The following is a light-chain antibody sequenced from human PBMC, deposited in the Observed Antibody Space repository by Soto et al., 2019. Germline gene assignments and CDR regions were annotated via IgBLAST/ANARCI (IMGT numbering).Light chain of an antibody. Sequence: QSVLTQSSSASASLGSSVKLTCSLSSGDNSNIIAWHQQQPGKAPRYLMKLESSGSYNKGSGVPDRFSGSSSGADRYLTISNLQFEDEADYYCETWDSSTRVFGGGTKLTVL. CDR3: ETWDSSTRV. V-gene: IGLV4-60*02. CDR2: LESSGSY. J-gene: IGLJ3*02. CDR1: SGDNSNI.